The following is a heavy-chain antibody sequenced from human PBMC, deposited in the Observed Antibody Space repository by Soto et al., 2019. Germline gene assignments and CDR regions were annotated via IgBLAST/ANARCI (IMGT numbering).Heavy chain of an antibody. CDR2: IYYSGST. CDR3: ARDPGYSGYDFRYYYGMDV. V-gene: IGHV4-31*03. J-gene: IGHJ6*02. D-gene: IGHD5-12*01. Sequence: PSETLSLTCTVSGGSISSGGYYWSWTRQHPGKGLEWIGYIYYSGSTYYNPSLKSRVTISVDTSKNQFSLKLSSVTAADTAVYYCARDPGYSGYDFRYYYGMDVWGQGTTVTVTS. CDR1: GGSISSGGYY.